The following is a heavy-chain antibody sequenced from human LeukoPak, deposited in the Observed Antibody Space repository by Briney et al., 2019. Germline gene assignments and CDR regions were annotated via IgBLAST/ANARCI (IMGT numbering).Heavy chain of an antibody. CDR3: ARDRTSYYYGSVSYSRGLPFDY. Sequence: GGSLRLSCAASGFTFSSYSMNWVRQAPGKGLEWVSSISSSSSYIYYADSVKGRFTISRDNAKNSLYLQMNSLRAEDTAVYYCARDRTSYYYGSVSYSRGLPFDYWGQGTLVTVSS. J-gene: IGHJ4*02. CDR2: ISSSSSYI. V-gene: IGHV3-21*01. D-gene: IGHD3-10*01. CDR1: GFTFSSYS.